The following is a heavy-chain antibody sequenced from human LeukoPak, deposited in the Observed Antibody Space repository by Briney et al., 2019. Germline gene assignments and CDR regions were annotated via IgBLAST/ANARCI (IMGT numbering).Heavy chain of an antibody. D-gene: IGHD4-23*01. CDR2: IIPIFGIA. J-gene: IGHJ4*02. CDR1: GGTFSSYA. Sequence: ASVEVSCKASGGTFSSYAISWVRQAPGQGLEWMGRIIPIFGIANYAQKFQGRVTITADKSTSTAYMELSSLRSEDTAVYYCARDPSSTVVMRYYFDYWGQGTLVTVSS. CDR3: ARDPSSTVVMRYYFDY. V-gene: IGHV1-69*04.